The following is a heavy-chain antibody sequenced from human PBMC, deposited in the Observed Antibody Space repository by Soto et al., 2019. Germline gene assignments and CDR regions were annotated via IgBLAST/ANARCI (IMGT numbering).Heavy chain of an antibody. Sequence: LSLTCAVSGGSIGNSSYYWGWIRQAPGKGLEWIGSINHSGNTYLSPSLKDRVTMSVDTSKNSFSLKLRSATAADTGLYYCSRRAPGGFHLWGQAPLLTGS. V-gene: IGHV4-39*01. CDR1: GGSIGNSSYY. CDR3: SRRAPGGFHL. CDR2: INHSGNT. J-gene: IGHJ5*02. D-gene: IGHD3-10*01.